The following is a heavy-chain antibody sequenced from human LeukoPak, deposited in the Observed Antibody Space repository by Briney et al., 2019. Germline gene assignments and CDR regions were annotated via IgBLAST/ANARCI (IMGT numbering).Heavy chain of an antibody. Sequence: ASVKVSCKASGYTFTGYYIHWVRQAPGQGLEWMGRINPNNGGTNYAQKFQGRVTMARDMSMSTAYMELSRLRSDDTAVYYCAGEDNSSGYRPFDIWGQGTMVTVPS. CDR1: GYTFTGYY. D-gene: IGHD3-22*01. CDR3: AGEDNSSGYRPFDI. CDR2: INPNNGGT. V-gene: IGHV1-2*06. J-gene: IGHJ3*02.